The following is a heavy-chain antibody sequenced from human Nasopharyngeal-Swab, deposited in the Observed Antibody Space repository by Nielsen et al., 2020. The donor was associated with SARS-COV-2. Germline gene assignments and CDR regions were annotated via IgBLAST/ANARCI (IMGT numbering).Heavy chain of an antibody. Sequence: SETLSLTCTVSGGSISSSSYYWGWIRQPPGKGLEWIGSIYYSGSTYYNPSLKSRVTISVDTSKNQFSLKLSSVTAADTAVYYCARDCNLGVRGVSYSYGMDVWGQGTTVTVSS. V-gene: IGHV4-39*07. J-gene: IGHJ6*02. CDR1: GGSISSSSYY. D-gene: IGHD3-10*01. CDR3: ARDCNLGVRGVSYSYGMDV. CDR2: IYYSGST.